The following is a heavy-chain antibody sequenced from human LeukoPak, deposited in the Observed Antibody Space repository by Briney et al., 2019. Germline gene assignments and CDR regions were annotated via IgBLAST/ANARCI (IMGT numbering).Heavy chain of an antibody. V-gene: IGHV3-30*03. CDR2: ISYDGSNK. CDR3: TRDWNDRDY. D-gene: IGHD1-1*01. J-gene: IGHJ4*02. Sequence: GRSLRLSCAASGFIFSNYGMHWVRQAPGKGLEWVAVISYDGSNKYYADSVKGRFTISRDNSRNMLYLQMNSLRAEDTAVYYSTRDWNDRDYWGQGTLVTVSS. CDR1: GFIFSNYG.